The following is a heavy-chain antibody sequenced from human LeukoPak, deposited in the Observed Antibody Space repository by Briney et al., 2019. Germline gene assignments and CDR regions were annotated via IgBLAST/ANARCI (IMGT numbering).Heavy chain of an antibody. J-gene: IGHJ4*02. CDR3: ARAPRGIFDY. CDR2: TYYRSKWCN. D-gene: IGHD3-16*01. Sequence: SQTLSLTCAISGDTVSSNSAAWNWIRQSPSRGLEWLGRTYYRSKWCNDDAVSGKSRITSNPDTPKSQFSLQLNSVPPEHTAVYYCARAPRGIFDYWGQGTLVTVSS. CDR1: GDTVSSNSAA. V-gene: IGHV6-1*01.